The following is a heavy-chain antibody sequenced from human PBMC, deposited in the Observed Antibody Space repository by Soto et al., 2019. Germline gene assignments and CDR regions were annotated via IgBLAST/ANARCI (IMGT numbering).Heavy chain of an antibody. D-gene: IGHD3-10*01. CDR2: IYFSGST. V-gene: IGHV4-59*12. J-gene: IGHJ6*02. CDR1: GVSIRSYY. Sequence: SETLSLTCTVSGVSIRSYYWTWIRQAPGRGFEWIGYIYFSGSTNYNPSLKSRVTISVDTSKNQFSLKVRSVTAADTAVYYCARDPLLSGNYAMDVWGQGTAVTVSS. CDR3: ARDPLLSGNYAMDV.